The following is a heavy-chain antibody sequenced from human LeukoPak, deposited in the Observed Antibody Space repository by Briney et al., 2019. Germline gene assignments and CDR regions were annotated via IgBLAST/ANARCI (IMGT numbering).Heavy chain of an antibody. CDR3: AREQLHYDSSGYWILDY. Sequence: PGGSLRLSCAASGFTFSSYSMNWVRQAPGKGLEWVSSISSSSSYIYYADSVKGRFTISRDNAKNSLYLQMNSLRAEDTAVYYCAREQLHYDSSGYWILDYWGQGTLVTVSS. D-gene: IGHD3-22*01. CDR1: GFTFSSYS. V-gene: IGHV3-21*01. CDR2: ISSSSSYI. J-gene: IGHJ4*02.